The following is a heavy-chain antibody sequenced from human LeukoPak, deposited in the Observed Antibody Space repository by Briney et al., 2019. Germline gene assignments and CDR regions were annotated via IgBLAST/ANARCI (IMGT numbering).Heavy chain of an antibody. J-gene: IGHJ4*02. CDR2: ISGSGGSA. CDR1: GLTFSIYT. CDR3: AKLGDFDY. V-gene: IGHV3-23*01. D-gene: IGHD1-26*01. Sequence: GGSLRLSCAASGLTFSIYTMGWVRQAPGKGLEWVSAISGSGGSAFYADSVKGRFIISRDNSKTTLYLQMDSLTAEDTAVYYCAKLGDFDYWGQGALVTVSS.